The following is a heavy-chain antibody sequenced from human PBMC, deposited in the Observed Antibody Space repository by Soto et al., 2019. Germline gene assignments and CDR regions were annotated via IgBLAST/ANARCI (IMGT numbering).Heavy chain of an antibody. J-gene: IGHJ6*02. CDR2: IVVGSGNT. Sequence: VKVSCKASGFTFTSSAVQWVRQARGQRLEWIGWIVVGSGNTNYAQKFQERVTITRDMSTSTAYMELSSLRSEDTAVYYCAAEGAREQWLVRMDVWGQGTTVTVSS. CDR3: AAEGAREQWLVRMDV. V-gene: IGHV1-58*01. CDR1: GFTFTSSA. D-gene: IGHD6-19*01.